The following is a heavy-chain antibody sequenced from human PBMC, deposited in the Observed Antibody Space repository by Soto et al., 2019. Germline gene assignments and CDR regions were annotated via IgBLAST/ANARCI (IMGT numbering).Heavy chain of an antibody. Sequence: QLQLQESGPGLVKPSETLSLTCTVSGGSISSSTYYWGWIRQPPGKGLEWSGTIYYSGSTYYNPSLKSRVTISVDTSKNQFSLKLSSVTAADTAVYYCASSGWFDPWGQGTLVTVSS. CDR2: IYYSGST. CDR3: ASSGWFDP. J-gene: IGHJ5*02. CDR1: GGSISSSTYY. V-gene: IGHV4-39*01.